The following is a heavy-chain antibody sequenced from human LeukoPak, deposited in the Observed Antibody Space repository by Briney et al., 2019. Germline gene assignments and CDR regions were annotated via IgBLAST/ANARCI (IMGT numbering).Heavy chain of an antibody. J-gene: IGHJ4*02. CDR2: ISGSGGST. CDR1: GFTFSSYA. CDR3: AKDLFRGHQYYFDY. V-gene: IGHV3-23*01. Sequence: RGSLRLSCAASGFTFSSYAMSWVRQAPGKGLEWVSAISGSGGSTYYADSVKGRFTISRDNSKNTLYLQMNSLRAEDTAVYYCAKDLFRGHQYYFDYWGQGTLVTVSS. D-gene: IGHD2-2*01.